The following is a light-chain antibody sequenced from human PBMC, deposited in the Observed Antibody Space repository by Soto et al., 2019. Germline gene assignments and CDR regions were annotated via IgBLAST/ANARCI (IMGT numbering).Light chain of an antibody. V-gene: IGKV3-20*01. J-gene: IGKJ2*01. CDR1: QSVSRNY. CDR3: QQYGGAPYA. Sequence: ENVLTQSPGTLSLSPGERATLSCRASQSVSRNYLAWYQQKPGQAPRLLIDGASSRATGIPDRFSGSGSGTDFTLTISRLEPEDFAVYYCQQYGGAPYAFGQGTKLEIK. CDR2: GAS.